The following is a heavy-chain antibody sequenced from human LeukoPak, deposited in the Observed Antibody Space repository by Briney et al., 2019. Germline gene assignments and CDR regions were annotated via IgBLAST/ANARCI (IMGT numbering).Heavy chain of an antibody. CDR3: TKRYGGNSAVLNWFDP. CDR1: GFTFGDYA. Sequence: NPGGSLRLSCTASGFTFGDYAMSWFRQAPGKGLEWVGFIRSKAYGGTTEYAASVKGRFTISRDDSKSIAYLQMNSLKTEDTAVYYCTKRYGGNSAVLNWFDPWGQGTLVTASS. V-gene: IGHV3-49*05. J-gene: IGHJ5*02. CDR2: IRSKAYGGTT. D-gene: IGHD4-23*01.